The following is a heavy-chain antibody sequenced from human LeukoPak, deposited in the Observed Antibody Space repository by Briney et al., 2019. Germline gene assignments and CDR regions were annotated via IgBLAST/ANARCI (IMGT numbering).Heavy chain of an antibody. D-gene: IGHD2-21*01. Sequence: GGSLRLSCAASGFTFSDYYMSWIRQAPGKGLEWVSYISSSGSTIYYADSVKGRFTISRDNAKNSLYLQMNSLRAEDTAVYYCAGMVVIEGAYDAFDFWGQGKMVTVSS. J-gene: IGHJ3*01. CDR2: ISSSGSTI. CDR1: GFTFSDYY. V-gene: IGHV3-11*01. CDR3: AGMVVIEGAYDAFDF.